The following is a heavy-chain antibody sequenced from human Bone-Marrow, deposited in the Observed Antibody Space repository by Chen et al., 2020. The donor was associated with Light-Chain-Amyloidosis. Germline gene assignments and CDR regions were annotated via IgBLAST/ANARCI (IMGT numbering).Heavy chain of an antibody. CDR2: IYPDDSDA. CDR3: ARRRDGYNFDY. V-gene: IGHV5-51*01. J-gene: IGHJ4*02. CDR1: GYTFPNYW. Sequence: EVQLEQSGREVKKPGESTKREGKGAGYTFPNYWIGWVRQMPGKGLEWMGVIYPDDSDARYSPSFEGQVPISADKSITTAYLQWRSLKASDTAMYYCARRRDGYNFDYWGQGPLVTVSS. D-gene: IGHD5-12*01.